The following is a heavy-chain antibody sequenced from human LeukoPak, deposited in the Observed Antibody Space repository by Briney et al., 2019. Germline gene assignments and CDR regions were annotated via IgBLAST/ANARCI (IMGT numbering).Heavy chain of an antibody. CDR1: GFTFSSYG. Sequence: GGSLRLSCAASGFTFSSYGMHWVRQAPGKGLEWVAVISYDGGNKYYADSVKGRFTISRDNSKNTLYLQMNSLRAEDTAVYYCAKVRSVGPYCSGGSCYPDAFDIWGQGTMVTVSS. J-gene: IGHJ3*02. V-gene: IGHV3-30*18. CDR2: ISYDGGNK. CDR3: AKVRSVGPYCSGGSCYPDAFDI. D-gene: IGHD2-15*01.